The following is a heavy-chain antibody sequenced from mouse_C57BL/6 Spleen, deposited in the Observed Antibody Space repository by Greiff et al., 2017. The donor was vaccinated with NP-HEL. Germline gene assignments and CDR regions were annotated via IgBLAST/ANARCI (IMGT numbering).Heavy chain of an antibody. V-gene: IGHV1-80*01. J-gene: IGHJ3*01. D-gene: IGHD2-3*01. Sequence: QVQLKESGAELVKPGASVKISCKASGYAFSSYWMNWVKQRPGKGLEWIGQIYPGDGDTNYNGKFKGKATLTADKSSSTAYMQHSSLTSETSAVYFCARGGGYSFAYWGQGTLVTVSA. CDR3: ARGGGYSFAY. CDR1: GYAFSSYW. CDR2: IYPGDGDT.